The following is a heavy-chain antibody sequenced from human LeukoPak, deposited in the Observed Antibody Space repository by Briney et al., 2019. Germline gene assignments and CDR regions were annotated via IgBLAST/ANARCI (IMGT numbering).Heavy chain of an antibody. J-gene: IGHJ4*02. CDR3: ARRDGSGSPHFDY. V-gene: IGHV5-51*01. CDR2: IYHGDSDT. D-gene: IGHD3-10*01. CDR1: GYRFSSYW. Sequence: GESRTLSCKGSGYRFSSYWIGWVRQMPGKGLEWMGIIYHGDSDTRYSPSFQGLVTISADKSISTAYLQWSSLKASDTAMYFCARRDGSGSPHFDYWGQGTLVTVSS.